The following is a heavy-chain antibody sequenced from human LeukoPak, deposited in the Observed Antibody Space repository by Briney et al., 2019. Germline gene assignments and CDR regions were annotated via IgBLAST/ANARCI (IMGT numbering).Heavy chain of an antibody. CDR2: ISSSSSYI. CDR1: GFTFSSYS. J-gene: IGHJ4*02. Sequence: GGSLRLSCAASGFTFSSYSMNWVRQAPGKGLECVSSISSSSSYIYYADSVKGRFTISRDNAKNSLYLQMNSLRAEDTAVYYCARDYGSGSYPPYFDYWGQGTLVTVSS. V-gene: IGHV3-21*01. CDR3: ARDYGSGSYPPYFDY. D-gene: IGHD3-10*01.